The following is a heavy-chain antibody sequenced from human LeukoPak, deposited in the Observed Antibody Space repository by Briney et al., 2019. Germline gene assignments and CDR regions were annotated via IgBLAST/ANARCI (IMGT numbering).Heavy chain of an antibody. CDR3: TRERLYGASALDY. V-gene: IGHV3-7*01. J-gene: IGHJ4*02. Sequence: PGGSLRLSCAASGVTFSSYWMTWVRQAPGKGLERVAQIKDDGTEKFYLDSLRGRFTISRDNSKDSLYLHINSLRAEDTAVYYCTRERLYGASALDYWGQGTVVTVSS. CDR2: IKDDGTEK. D-gene: IGHD4-17*01. CDR1: GVTFSSYW.